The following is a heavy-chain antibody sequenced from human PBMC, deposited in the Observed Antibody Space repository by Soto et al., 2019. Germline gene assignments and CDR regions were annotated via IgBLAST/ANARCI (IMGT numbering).Heavy chain of an antibody. V-gene: IGHV3-23*01. J-gene: IGHJ4*02. D-gene: IGHD1-26*01. CDR1: GFAFSSYA. Sequence: EVQLLESGGGVVQPGGSLRLSCAASGFAFSSYAMRWVRQAPGKGLEWVSAISGSGGSTYYADSVKGRFTISRDNSKNTLYLQMNSLRAEDTAVYYCARRGSGIYYDYWGQGTLVTVSS. CDR2: ISGSGGST. CDR3: ARRGSGIYYDY.